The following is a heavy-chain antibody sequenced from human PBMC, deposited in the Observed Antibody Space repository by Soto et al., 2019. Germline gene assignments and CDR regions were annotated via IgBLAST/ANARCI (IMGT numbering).Heavy chain of an antibody. CDR1: GDSVSSNSAA. CDR2: TYYRSKWYN. D-gene: IGHD3-3*01. V-gene: IGHV6-1*01. CDR3: AIQPYDFWSGYYTTFDY. Sequence: SQTLSLTCVISGDSVSSNSAAWNWIRQSPSRGLEWLGRTYYRSKWYNDYAVSVKSRITINPDTSKNQFSLQLNSETPEDTAVYYCAIQPYDFWSGYYTTFDYWGQGTLVTVSS. J-gene: IGHJ4*02.